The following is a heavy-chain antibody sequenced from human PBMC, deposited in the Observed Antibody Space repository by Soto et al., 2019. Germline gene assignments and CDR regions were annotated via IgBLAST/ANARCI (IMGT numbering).Heavy chain of an antibody. J-gene: IGHJ6*02. CDR2: ISGSGGST. V-gene: IGHV3-23*01. D-gene: IGHD5-18*01. CDR1: GFTFSSYA. CDR3: AKGTDVQLWFLKDYYYGMDV. Sequence: GGSLRLSCAASGFTFSSYAMSWVRQAPGKGLEWVSAISGSGGSTYYADSVKGRFTISRDNSKNTLYLQMNSLRAEDTAVYYCAKGTDVQLWFLKDYYYGMDVWGQGTTVTVSS.